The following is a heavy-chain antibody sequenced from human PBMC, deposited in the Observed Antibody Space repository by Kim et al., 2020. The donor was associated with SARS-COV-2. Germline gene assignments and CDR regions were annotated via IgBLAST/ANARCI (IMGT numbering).Heavy chain of an antibody. D-gene: IGHD1-1*01. Sequence: GGSLRLSCAASGFTFSDSPMHWVRQASGKGLEWVGRIRSKANSYATAYAASGRGRFIISRDDSKNTAYLKMNSLKTEDTAVYYCTRIPGTPFAFCDAFDIWGQGTMVTVSS. J-gene: IGHJ3*02. V-gene: IGHV3-73*01. CDR2: IRSKANSYAT. CDR1: GFTFSDSP. CDR3: TRIPGTPFAFCDAFDI.